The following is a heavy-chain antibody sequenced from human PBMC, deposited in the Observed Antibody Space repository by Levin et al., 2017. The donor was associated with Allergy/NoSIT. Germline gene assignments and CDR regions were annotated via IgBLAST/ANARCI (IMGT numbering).Heavy chain of an antibody. V-gene: IGHV1-8*01. CDR2: MNPNSGNT. Sequence: GASVKVSCKASGYTFTSYDINWVRQATGQGLEWMGWMNPNSGNTGYAQKFQGRVTMTRNTSISTAYMELSSLRSEDTAVYYCASGDYYDSSGYYYNYWGQGTLVTVSS. J-gene: IGHJ4*02. D-gene: IGHD3-22*01. CDR3: ASGDYYDSSGYYYNY. CDR1: GYTFTSYD.